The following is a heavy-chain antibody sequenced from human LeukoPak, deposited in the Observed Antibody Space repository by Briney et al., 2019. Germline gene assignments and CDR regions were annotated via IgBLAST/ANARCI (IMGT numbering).Heavy chain of an antibody. CDR2: ISSSSSYI. D-gene: IGHD5-24*01. CDR3: ARHLQRYKVFDY. Sequence: GGSLRLSCAASGFTFSSYSMNWVRQAPGKGLEWVSSISSSSSYIYYADSVKGRFTISRDNAKNSLYLQMNSLRAEDTAVYYCARHLQRYKVFDYWGQGTLVTVSS. V-gene: IGHV3-21*01. J-gene: IGHJ4*02. CDR1: GFTFSSYS.